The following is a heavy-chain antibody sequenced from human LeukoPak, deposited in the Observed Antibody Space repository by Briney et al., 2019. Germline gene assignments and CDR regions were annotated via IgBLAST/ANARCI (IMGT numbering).Heavy chain of an antibody. D-gene: IGHD2-2*01. J-gene: IGHJ4*02. CDR2: IYYSGST. CDR3: AGLGYCSSTSCPTDFVDY. CDR1: GGSISSSSYY. V-gene: IGHV4-39*01. Sequence: SSETLSLTCTVSGGSISSSSYYWGWIRQPPGKGLEWIGSIYYSGSTYYNPSLKSRVTISVDTSENQFSLKLSSVTAADTAVYYCAGLGYCSSTSCPTDFVDYWGQGTLVTVSS.